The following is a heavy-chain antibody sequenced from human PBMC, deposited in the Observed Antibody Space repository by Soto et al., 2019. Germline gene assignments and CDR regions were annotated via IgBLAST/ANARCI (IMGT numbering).Heavy chain of an antibody. CDR3: AKPGPVTARIRFDY. CDR1: GFTFYAYA. Sequence: EVQLLESGGGSAQPGGSLRLSCAGSGFTFYAYAMSWVRQAPGKGLEWVSGISARDDTKYIESVKGRFTISRDNSRNTLYLQMNSLRPDDTAVYYCAKPGPVTARIRFDYWGQGALVTVSS. CDR2: ISARDDT. J-gene: IGHJ4*02. D-gene: IGHD2-21*02. V-gene: IGHV3-23*01.